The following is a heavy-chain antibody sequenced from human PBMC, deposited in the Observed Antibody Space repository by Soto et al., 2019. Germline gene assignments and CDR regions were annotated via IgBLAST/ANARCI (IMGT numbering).Heavy chain of an antibody. Sequence: EVQLVESGGGLVKPGGSLRLSCGASGFTFSSYSMNWVRQAPGKGLEWVSSISSSSSYIYYADSVKGRFTISRDNAKNSLYLQMNSLRAEDTAVYYCARTPQQWLVYWYFDLWGRGTLVTVSS. CDR2: ISSSSSYI. CDR3: ARTPQQWLVYWYFDL. V-gene: IGHV3-21*01. J-gene: IGHJ2*01. D-gene: IGHD6-19*01. CDR1: GFTFSSYS.